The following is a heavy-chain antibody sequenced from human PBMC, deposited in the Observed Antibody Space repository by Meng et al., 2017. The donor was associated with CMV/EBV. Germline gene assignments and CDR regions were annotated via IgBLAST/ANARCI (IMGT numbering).Heavy chain of an antibody. J-gene: IGHJ3*02. CDR1: GFTFSSYW. Sequence: GESLKISCAASGFTFSSYWMSWVRQAPGKGLEWVANIKQDGSEKYYVDSVKGRFTISRDNAKNSLYLQMNSLRAEDTAVYYCARDSQYYDILTGYSRFYAFDIWGQGTMVTV. CDR2: IKQDGSEK. D-gene: IGHD3-9*01. CDR3: ARDSQYYDILTGYSRFYAFDI. V-gene: IGHV3-7*01.